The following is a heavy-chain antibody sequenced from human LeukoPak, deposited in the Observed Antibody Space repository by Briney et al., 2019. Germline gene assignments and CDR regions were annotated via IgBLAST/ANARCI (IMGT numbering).Heavy chain of an antibody. CDR2: ISGSGGST. CDR1: GFTFSSYA. Sequence: GGSLRLSCAASGFTFSSYAMSWVRQAPGKGLEWVSAISGSGGSTYYADSVKGRFTISRDNSKNTLYLQMNSLRAEDTAVCYCAKADSFTIFGVVITYFDYWGQGTLVTVSS. D-gene: IGHD3-3*01. CDR3: AKADSFTIFGVVITYFDY. V-gene: IGHV3-23*01. J-gene: IGHJ4*02.